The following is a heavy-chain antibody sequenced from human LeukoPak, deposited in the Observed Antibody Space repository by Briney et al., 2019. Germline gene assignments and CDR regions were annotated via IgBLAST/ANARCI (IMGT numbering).Heavy chain of an antibody. CDR1: GFTFSSYA. CDR3: AKDVMNSGSWGDY. V-gene: IGHV3-23*01. Sequence: GGSLRLSCAASGFTFSSYAMSWVRQAPGKGLEWVSVISGSGGSTYYADSVKGRFTISRDNSKNTLYLQMNSLRAEDTAVYYCAKDVMNSGSWGDYWGQGTLVTVSS. J-gene: IGHJ4*02. D-gene: IGHD1-26*01. CDR2: ISGSGGST.